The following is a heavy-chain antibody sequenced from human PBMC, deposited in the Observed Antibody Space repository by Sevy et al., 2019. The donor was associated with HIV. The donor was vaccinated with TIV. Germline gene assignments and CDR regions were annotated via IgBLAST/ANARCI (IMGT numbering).Heavy chain of an antibody. J-gene: IGHJ6*02. CDR2: IKSKTDGGTT. CDR3: TTRLSEWLSFAPYYYSGMAV. V-gene: IGHV3-15*01. CDR1: GFTFSNAW. Sequence: GGSLRLSCAASGFTFSNAWMSWVRQAPGKGLEWVGRIKSKTDGGTTDYAAPVKGRFTISRDDSKNTLYLQMNSLKTADTAVYYCTTRLSEWLSFAPYYYSGMAVWGQGTTVTVSS. D-gene: IGHD3-3*01.